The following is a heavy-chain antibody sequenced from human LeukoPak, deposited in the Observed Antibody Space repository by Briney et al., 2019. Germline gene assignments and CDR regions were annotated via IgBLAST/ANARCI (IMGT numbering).Heavy chain of an antibody. CDR3: AKAGVELATIAPFDI. CDR1: GFTFGNYA. CDR2: ISGPAFTT. V-gene: IGHV3-23*01. Sequence: GGSLRLSCAASGFTFGNYAMSWVRRAPGKGLDWVSAISGPAFTTYYADSVKGRFTVSRDNSKETLYLQMNSLTAEDTAVYYCAKAGVELATIAPFDIWGQGTMVTVSS. D-gene: IGHD5-24*01. J-gene: IGHJ3*02.